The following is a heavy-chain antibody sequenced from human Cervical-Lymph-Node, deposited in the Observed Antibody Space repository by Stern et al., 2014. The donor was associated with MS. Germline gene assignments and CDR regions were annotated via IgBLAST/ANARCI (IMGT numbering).Heavy chain of an antibody. J-gene: IGHJ4*02. CDR1: GGSFSGYS. Sequence: QVQLQQWGAGLLKPSETLSLTCAVSGGSFSGYSWSWIRQPPGKGLEWIGEINPSTTTHTPSLKRRVTISAATATNPYSPKLHAMTAADTAVYYCARARGYSYGYPQDYFDFWGQGTLVSVAS. CDR2: INPSTT. V-gene: IGHV4-34*01. CDR3: ARARGYSYGYPQDYFDF. D-gene: IGHD5-18*01.